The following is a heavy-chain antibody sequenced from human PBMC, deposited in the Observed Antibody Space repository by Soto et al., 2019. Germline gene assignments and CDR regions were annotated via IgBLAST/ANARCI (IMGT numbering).Heavy chain of an antibody. Sequence: SVKVSCKASGGTFSSYAISWVRQAPGQGLEWMGGIIPIFGTANYAQKFQGRVTITADESTSTAYMELSSLRSEDTAVYYCARDLSGYCSSTSCYALTYGMDVWGQGTTVTVSS. D-gene: IGHD2-2*01. CDR1: GGTFSSYA. J-gene: IGHJ6*02. CDR3: ARDLSGYCSSTSCYALTYGMDV. CDR2: IIPIFGTA. V-gene: IGHV1-69*13.